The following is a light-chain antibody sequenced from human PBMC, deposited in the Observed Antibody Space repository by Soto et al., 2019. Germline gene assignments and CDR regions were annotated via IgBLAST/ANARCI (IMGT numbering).Light chain of an antibody. Sequence: QPVLTQPASVSGSPGQSITISCTGTSSDVGGYNFVSWYQHHPGKAPKLMIYEVSNRPSGVSDRFSGSKSGNTASLTISGLQAEDEADYYCTSYTSSSTHVVFGGGTKLTVL. CDR1: SSDVGGYNF. J-gene: IGLJ2*01. V-gene: IGLV2-14*01. CDR3: TSYTSSSTHVV. CDR2: EVS.